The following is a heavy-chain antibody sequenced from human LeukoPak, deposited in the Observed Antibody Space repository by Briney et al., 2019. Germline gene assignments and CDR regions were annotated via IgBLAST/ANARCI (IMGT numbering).Heavy chain of an antibody. J-gene: IGHJ4*02. CDR2: INPNSGAT. D-gene: IGHD1-26*01. CDR1: GYTFTDYF. Sequence: ASVKVSCKASGYTFTDYFIHWVRQAPGPGLEWMGWINPNSGATNYAQKFQGRVTMTRDTSISTAYMELGRLRSDDTAVYYCARDKGKYSGSYPLDYWGQGTLVTVSS. V-gene: IGHV1-2*02. CDR3: ARDKGKYSGSYPLDY.